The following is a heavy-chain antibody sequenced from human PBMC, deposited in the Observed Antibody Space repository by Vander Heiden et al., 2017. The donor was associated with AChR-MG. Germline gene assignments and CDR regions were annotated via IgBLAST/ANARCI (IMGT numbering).Heavy chain of an antibody. D-gene: IGHD3-22*01. CDR1: GGSISSYY. CDR2: IYYSGST. V-gene: IGHV4-59*01. Sequence: QVQLQESGPGLVKPSETLSLTCTVSGGSISSYYWSWIRQPPGKGLEWIGYIYYSGSTNYNPSLKSRVTISVDTSKNQFSLKLSSVTAADTAVYYCAHSSGYYYGRLDYWGQGTLVTVSS. CDR3: AHSSGYYYGRLDY. J-gene: IGHJ4*02.